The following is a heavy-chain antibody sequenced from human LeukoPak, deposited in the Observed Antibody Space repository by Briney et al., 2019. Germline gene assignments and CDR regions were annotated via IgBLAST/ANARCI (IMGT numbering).Heavy chain of an antibody. Sequence: PGGSLRLSCEASGFTFSSYGMHWVRQAPGKGLEWVANIKQDGGEKYYVDSVKGRFTISRDNAKNSLFLQMNNLRVEDTAVYYCARLGGSYYTYWGQGTLVTVSS. D-gene: IGHD1-26*01. V-gene: IGHV3-7*01. CDR1: GFTFSSYG. J-gene: IGHJ4*02. CDR3: ARLGGSYYTY. CDR2: IKQDGGEK.